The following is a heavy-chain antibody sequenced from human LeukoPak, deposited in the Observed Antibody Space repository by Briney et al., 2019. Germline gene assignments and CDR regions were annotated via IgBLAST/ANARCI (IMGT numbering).Heavy chain of an antibody. V-gene: IGHV3-74*01. J-gene: IGHJ6*02. D-gene: IGHD6-13*01. CDR2: INSDGSST. CDR1: GFTFKTYT. CDR3: ASQQQLVYYYGMDV. Sequence: GGSLRLSCAASGFTFKTYTMHWVRQAPGKGLVWVSRINSDGSSTSYADSVKGRFTISRDNAKNTLYLQMNSLRAEDTAVYYCASQQQLVYYYGMDVWGQGTTVTVSS.